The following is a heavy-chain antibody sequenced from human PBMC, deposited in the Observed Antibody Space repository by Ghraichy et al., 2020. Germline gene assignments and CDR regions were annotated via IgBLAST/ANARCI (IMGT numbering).Heavy chain of an antibody. V-gene: IGHV4-39*07. J-gene: IGHJ5*02. CDR1: GGSISSSNHY. D-gene: IGHD3-10*01. CDR3: ARDAGLVRGDPYNWFDP. CDR2: MYYTGST. Sequence: SETLSLTCTVSGGSISSSNHYWGWIRQPPGKGLEWIGTMYYTGSTYYNPSLKSRVTISVDTSKNQFSLKLSSVTAADTAVYYGARDAGLVRGDPYNWFDPWGQGTLVTIAS.